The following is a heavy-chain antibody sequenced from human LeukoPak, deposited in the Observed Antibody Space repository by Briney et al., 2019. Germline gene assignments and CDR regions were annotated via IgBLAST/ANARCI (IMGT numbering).Heavy chain of an antibody. CDR3: TRLIGDSGGLVDF. Sequence: GGSLSLSCAASGFTFSGSAMHWVSQASGKGLEWVGRIRSKANSYATAYAESVKGRFTISRDDSKNTAYLQMNSLKTEDTAVYYCTRLIGDSGGLVDFWGQGTLVTVSS. CDR1: GFTFSGSA. D-gene: IGHD4-23*01. V-gene: IGHV3-73*01. J-gene: IGHJ4*02. CDR2: IRSKANSYAT.